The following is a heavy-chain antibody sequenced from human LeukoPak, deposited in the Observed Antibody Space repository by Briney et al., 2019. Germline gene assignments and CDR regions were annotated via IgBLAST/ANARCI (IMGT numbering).Heavy chain of an antibody. Sequence: ASVTVSYMPSRYMFTDYYIHWVRPAPRQGREWMGWMNPDNGDTNYPQKPQGTVTLTRDTSISTAYMEVSSLRSDDTAVFYFATPLKGVGGREYWGQGTLVTVSS. J-gene: IGHJ4*02. CDR3: ATPLKGVGGREY. CDR2: MNPDNGDT. CDR1: RYMFTDYY. V-gene: IGHV1-2*02. D-gene: IGHD1-26*01.